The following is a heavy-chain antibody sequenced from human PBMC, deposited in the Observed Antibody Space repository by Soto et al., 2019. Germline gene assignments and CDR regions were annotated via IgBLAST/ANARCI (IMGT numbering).Heavy chain of an antibody. J-gene: IGHJ2*01. CDR1: GFTFSSYW. CDR3: ARARFDFYWYFDL. CDR2: IKQDGSEK. Sequence: EVQLVESGGGLVQPGGSLRLSCAASGFTFSSYWMSWVRQAPGKGLEWVANIKQDGSEKYYVDSVKGRFTISRDNAKNSLYLQMNSLRAGDTAVYYCARARFDFYWYFDLWGRGTLVTVSS. D-gene: IGHD3-3*01. V-gene: IGHV3-7*01.